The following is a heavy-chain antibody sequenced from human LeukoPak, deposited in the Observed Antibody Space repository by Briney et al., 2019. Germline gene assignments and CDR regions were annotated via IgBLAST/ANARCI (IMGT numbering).Heavy chain of an antibody. Sequence: GGSLRLSCAASGFTFSSYSMNWVRQAPGKGLEWVSSISSSSSYIYYADSVKGRFTISRDNAKNSLYLQMNSLRAEDTAVYYCARGGSSSSFFDYWGQGTLVTVSS. CDR2: ISSSSSYI. D-gene: IGHD6-6*01. J-gene: IGHJ4*02. V-gene: IGHV3-21*01. CDR1: GFTFSSYS. CDR3: ARGGSSSSFFDY.